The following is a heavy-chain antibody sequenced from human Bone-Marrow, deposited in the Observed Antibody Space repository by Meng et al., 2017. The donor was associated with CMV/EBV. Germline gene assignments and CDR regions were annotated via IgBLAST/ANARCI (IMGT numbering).Heavy chain of an antibody. D-gene: IGHD2-2*02. Sequence: SFSGCYWSWIRQPPGKGLEWIGEINHSGSTNYNPSLKSRVTISVDTSKNQFSLKLSSVTAADTAVYYCARRGCSSTSCYRPYNWFDPWGQGTLVTVSS. V-gene: IGHV4-34*01. CDR2: INHSGST. CDR1: SFSGCY. CDR3: ARRGCSSTSCYRPYNWFDP. J-gene: IGHJ5*02.